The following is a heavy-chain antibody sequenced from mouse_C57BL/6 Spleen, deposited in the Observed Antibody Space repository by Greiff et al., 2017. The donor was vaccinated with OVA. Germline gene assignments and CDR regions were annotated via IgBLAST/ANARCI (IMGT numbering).Heavy chain of an antibody. D-gene: IGHD1-1*01. CDR2: ISDGGSYT. CDR1: GFTFSSYA. J-gene: IGHJ3*01. Sequence: EVKLVESGGGLVKPGGSLKLSCAASGFTFSSYAMSWVRQTPEKRLEWVATISDGGSYTYYPDNVKGRFTISRDNAKNNLYLQMSHLKSEDTAMYYCARLRAYWGQGTLVTVSA. V-gene: IGHV5-4*03. CDR3: ARLRAY.